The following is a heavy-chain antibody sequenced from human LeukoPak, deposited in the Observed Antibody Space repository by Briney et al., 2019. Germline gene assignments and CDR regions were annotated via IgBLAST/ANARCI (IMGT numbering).Heavy chain of an antibody. J-gene: IGHJ3*02. D-gene: IGHD3-10*01. CDR1: GLTSSSYW. V-gene: IGHV3-7*01. CDR2: INQDGSEK. CDR3: ARWSYWAFDI. Sequence: GGSLRLSSVASGLTSSSYWMSWVRQAPGKGLEWVANINQDGSEKYYVDSVKGRFTISRDNTKNSLYLQMNSLRVEETAVYYCARWSYWAFDIWGQGTMVTVSS.